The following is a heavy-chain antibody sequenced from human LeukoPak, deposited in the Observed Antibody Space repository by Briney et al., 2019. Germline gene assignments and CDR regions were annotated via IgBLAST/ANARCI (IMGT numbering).Heavy chain of an antibody. CDR1: GYTFTSYY. CDR3: ARGGFLEWLSPPFDY. CDR2: INPSGGST. V-gene: IGHV1-46*01. J-gene: IGHJ4*02. D-gene: IGHD3-3*01. Sequence: ASVKVSCKASGYTFTSYYMHWVRQALGQGLEWMGIINPSGGSTSYAQKFQGRVTMTRDTSTSTVYMELSSLRSEDTAVYYCARGGFLEWLSPPFDYWGQGTLVTVSS.